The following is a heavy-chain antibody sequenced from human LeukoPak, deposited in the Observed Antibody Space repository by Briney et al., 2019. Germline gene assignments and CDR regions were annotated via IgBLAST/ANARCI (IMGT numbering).Heavy chain of an antibody. D-gene: IGHD1-26*01. Sequence: GESLKISCKGSGYSFTSYWIGWVRQMPGKGLGWMGIIYPGDSNTRYSPSFQGQVTMSADKSISTAYLQWTSLKASDTAIYYCARRGQLVGFDPWGQGTLVTVSS. CDR3: ARRGQLVGFDP. CDR2: IYPGDSNT. CDR1: GYSFTSYW. J-gene: IGHJ5*02. V-gene: IGHV5-51*01.